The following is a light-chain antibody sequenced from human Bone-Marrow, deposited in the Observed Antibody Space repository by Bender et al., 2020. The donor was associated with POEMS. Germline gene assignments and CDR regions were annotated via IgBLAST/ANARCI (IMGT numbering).Light chain of an antibody. CDR1: SSDVGGYNY. J-gene: IGLJ3*02. Sequence: QSVLTQPPSVSGSPGQSITISCTGTSSDVGGYNYVSWYQQFPGKAPKLMIYDVSNRPSGVSNRFSGSKSDNTASLTISGLQAEDEADYYCSSYTSSDTWVFGGGTKLTVL. CDR2: DVS. CDR3: SSYTSSDTWV. V-gene: IGLV2-14*03.